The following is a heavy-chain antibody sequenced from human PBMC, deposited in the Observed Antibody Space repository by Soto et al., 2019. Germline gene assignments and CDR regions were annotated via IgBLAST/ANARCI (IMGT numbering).Heavy chain of an antibody. J-gene: IGHJ6*02. CDR1: GLTFSSSA. CDR3: AGERKSYFYCMDV. CDR2: IPYDGSNK. V-gene: IGHV3-30*03. Sequence: QVQLVESGGGVVQPGRSLRLSCAASGLTFSSSAMHWVRQAPGKGLEWVALIPYDGSNKYYVDSVKGRFTISRDNSKNTLDLQMNSLREEDTAVYYCAGERKSYFYCMDVWGQGTTVTVSS.